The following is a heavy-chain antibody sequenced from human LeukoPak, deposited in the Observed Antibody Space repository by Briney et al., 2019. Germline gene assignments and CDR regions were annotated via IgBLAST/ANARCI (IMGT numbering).Heavy chain of an antibody. D-gene: IGHD6-19*01. CDR2: IYHSGST. Sequence: SETPSLTCAVSGVSISSSNWWSWVRQPPGKGLEWIGEIYHSGSTNYNPSLKSRVTISVDKSKNQFSLKLRSVTATDTAVYYCARLAVAATARFDYWGQGALVTVSS. CDR3: ARLAVAATARFDY. J-gene: IGHJ4*02. CDR1: GVSISSSNW. V-gene: IGHV4-4*02.